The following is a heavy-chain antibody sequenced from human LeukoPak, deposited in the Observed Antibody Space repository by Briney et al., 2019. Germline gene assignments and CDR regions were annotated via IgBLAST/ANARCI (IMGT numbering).Heavy chain of an antibody. J-gene: IGHJ4*02. V-gene: IGHV3-64*01. CDR1: GFTFSSYA. Sequence: PGGSLRLSSAAPGFTFSSYAMYWVRQAPGKGLEYVSAISSNGGSTYYANSVKGRFTISRDNSKNTLYLQMGSLRAEDMAVYYCARGFRSDYDILTGPLFDYWGQGTLVTVSS. CDR2: ISSNGGST. D-gene: IGHD3-9*01. CDR3: ARGFRSDYDILTGPLFDY.